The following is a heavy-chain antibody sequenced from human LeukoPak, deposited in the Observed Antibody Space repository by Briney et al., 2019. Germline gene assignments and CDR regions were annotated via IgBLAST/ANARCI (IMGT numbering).Heavy chain of an antibody. CDR1: GYCFTNYW. Sequence: GEPLKISCQGSGYCFTNYWIAWVRQLPGKGPEWMGIVYPGDSDTRYSPSFQGQVTISADKSISTAYLQWSGLKASDTAMYYCARTSSTYNYYMDVWGKGTTVTVSS. CDR2: VYPGDSDT. D-gene: IGHD2-2*01. CDR3: ARTSSTYNYYMDV. J-gene: IGHJ6*03. V-gene: IGHV5-51*01.